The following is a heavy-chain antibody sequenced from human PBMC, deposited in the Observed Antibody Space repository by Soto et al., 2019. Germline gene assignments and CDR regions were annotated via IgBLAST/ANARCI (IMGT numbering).Heavy chain of an antibody. CDR3: ARDVGYCSGGSCFSHADV. CDR2: IWYDGSNK. Sequence: PRLSCAASGFTFSSYGMHWVRQAPGKGLEWVAVIWYDGSNKYYADSVKGRFTISRDNSKNTLYLQMNSLRAEDTAVYYCARDVGYCSGGSCFSHADVWGQGTTVTVSS. J-gene: IGHJ6*02. D-gene: IGHD2-15*01. CDR1: GFTFSSYG. V-gene: IGHV3-33*01.